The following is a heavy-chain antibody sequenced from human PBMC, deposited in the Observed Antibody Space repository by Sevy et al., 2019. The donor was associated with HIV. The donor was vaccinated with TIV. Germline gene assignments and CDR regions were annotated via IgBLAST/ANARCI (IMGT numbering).Heavy chain of an antibody. V-gene: IGHV5-51*01. D-gene: IGHD3-9*01. J-gene: IGHJ5*02. CDR2: IYPGDSDT. CDR1: GYSFTSYW. Sequence: GESLKISCKGSGYSFTSYWIGWVRQMPGKGLEWMGIIYPGDSDTRYSPSFQGQVTISAGKSISTAYLQWSSLKASDTAMYYCARQDYDILTGYSNWFDPWGQGTLVTVSS. CDR3: ARQDYDILTGYSNWFDP.